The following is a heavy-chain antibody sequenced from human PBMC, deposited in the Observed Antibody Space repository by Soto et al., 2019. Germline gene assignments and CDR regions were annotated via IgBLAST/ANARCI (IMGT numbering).Heavy chain of an antibody. CDR1: GGSFSGYY. Sequence: SETLSLTCAVYGGSFSGYYWSWIRQPPGKGLEWIGEINHSGSTNYNPSLKSRVTISLDTPKNQFSLKLSSVTAADTAVYYCARHPGYYDILTGYTTYYFDYWGQGILVTVS. V-gene: IGHV4-34*01. J-gene: IGHJ4*02. CDR3: ARHPGYYDILTGYTTYYFDY. CDR2: INHSGST. D-gene: IGHD3-9*01.